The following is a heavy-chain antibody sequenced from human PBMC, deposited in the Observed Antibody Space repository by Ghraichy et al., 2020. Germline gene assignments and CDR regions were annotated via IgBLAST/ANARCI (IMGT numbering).Heavy chain of an antibody. J-gene: IGHJ4*02. V-gene: IGHV2-70*01. CDR2: IDWDDDK. CDR1: GFSLSTSGMC. CDR3: ARIRNDILTGYNYFYY. Sequence: SGPTLVKPTQTLTLTCTFSGFSLSTSGMCVSWIRQPPGKALEWLALIDWDDDKYYSTSLKTRLTISKDTSKNQVVLTMTNMDPVDTATYYCARIRNDILTGYNYFYYGGQVTLVTVSS. D-gene: IGHD3-9*01.